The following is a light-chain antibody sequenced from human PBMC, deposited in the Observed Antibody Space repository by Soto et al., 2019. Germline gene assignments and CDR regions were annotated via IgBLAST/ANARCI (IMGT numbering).Light chain of an antibody. Sequence: HSVLTQASSVSGSPGQSVTISCTGTSSFFGSYGFVSWYQHHPGKVPKVIIYETSKRPSGVSDRFSGYKYGNTASLTISGLQAEDEADYYCFSFTSSHTHVFGSGTKVTVL. CDR3: FSFTSSHTHV. J-gene: IGLJ1*01. CDR1: SSFFGSYGF. V-gene: IGLV2-23*01. CDR2: ETS.